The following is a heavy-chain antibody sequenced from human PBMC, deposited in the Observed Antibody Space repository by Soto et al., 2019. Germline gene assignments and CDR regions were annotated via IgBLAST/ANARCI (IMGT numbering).Heavy chain of an antibody. CDR3: GGAAGLGSFDI. J-gene: IGHJ3*02. Sequence: PVGSLRLSCAASGFTFSGYYMHWVRQAPGKGLVWVSHINSDGSTTTYADSVKGRFTISRDNAKNTLYLQMNSLRAEDTAVYYCGGAAGLGSFDIWGQGTMVTVSS. V-gene: IGHV3-74*01. CDR1: GFTFSGYY. CDR2: INSDGSTT. D-gene: IGHD6-25*01.